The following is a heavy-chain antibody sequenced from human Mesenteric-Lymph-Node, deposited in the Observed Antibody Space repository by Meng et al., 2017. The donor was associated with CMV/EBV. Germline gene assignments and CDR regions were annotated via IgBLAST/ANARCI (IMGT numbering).Heavy chain of an antibody. CDR2: ISAYNGDT. D-gene: IGHD2/OR15-2a*01. CDR1: GYSFSSYG. Sequence: CKPSGYSFSSYGFTWVRQAPGQGLEWMGWISAYNGDTNSAQKLQGRITMTTDTSTTTSFMELRSLRSEDTAVYYCTRGPNIKLTDSWGQGALVTVSS. V-gene: IGHV1-18*01. J-gene: IGHJ4*02. CDR3: TRGPNIKLTDS.